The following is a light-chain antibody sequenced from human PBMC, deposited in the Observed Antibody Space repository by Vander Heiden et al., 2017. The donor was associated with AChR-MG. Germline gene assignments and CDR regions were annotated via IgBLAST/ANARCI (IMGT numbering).Light chain of an antibody. V-gene: IGKV3-15*01. J-gene: IGKJ3*01. CDR3: QQYNDWPPFT. Sequence: EIVMTQSPTTLSVSPGERATLSCRASQRVGSNLAWYQQKPGQAPRLRIYGASTRATGIPARFSGSASGTEFTLTINSRQSEDFAVYYCQQYNDWPPFTFGPGTKVDIK. CDR1: QRVGSN. CDR2: GAS.